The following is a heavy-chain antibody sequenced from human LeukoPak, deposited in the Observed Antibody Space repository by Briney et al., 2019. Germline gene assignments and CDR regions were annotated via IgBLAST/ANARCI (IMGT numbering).Heavy chain of an antibody. J-gene: IGHJ4*02. V-gene: IGHV3-23*01. D-gene: IGHD3-9*01. Sequence: GASLRLSCAASGFTFSNYAMSWVRQAPGKGLEWVSAITGSGGNTYYADSVKGRFTISRDNSKNTLYLQMNSLRAEDTAVYYCAKWGDYDVLTGYYVSDYWGQGTLVTVFS. CDR1: GFTFSNYA. CDR2: ITGSGGNT. CDR3: AKWGDYDVLTGYYVSDY.